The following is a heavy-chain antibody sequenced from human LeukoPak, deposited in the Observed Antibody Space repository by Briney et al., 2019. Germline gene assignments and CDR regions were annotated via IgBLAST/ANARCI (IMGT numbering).Heavy chain of an antibody. D-gene: IGHD3-10*01. V-gene: IGHV1-2*02. CDR1: GYTFTGQY. Sequence: ASVKVSCKASGYTFTGQYMHWVRQAPGQGLEWMGWINPNSGGTNYAQKFQGRVTMTRDTSISTAYMELSRLRSDDTAVYYCATSLDYYGSGSYYNAFDIWGQGTMVTVSS. CDR2: INPNSGGT. CDR3: ATSLDYYGSGSYYNAFDI. J-gene: IGHJ3*02.